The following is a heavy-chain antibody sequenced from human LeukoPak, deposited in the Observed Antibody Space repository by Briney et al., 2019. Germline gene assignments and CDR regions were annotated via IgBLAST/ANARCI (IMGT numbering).Heavy chain of an antibody. D-gene: IGHD3-22*01. CDR2: INSDGSST. V-gene: IGHV3-74*01. CDR3: AKDSDYYHSSGYYYAYFQH. Sequence: GGSLRLSCAASGFTLSTYWMHWVRQAPGKGLVWVARINSDGSSTNYADSVKGRFTISRDNAKNSLYLQMNSLRDEDTAVYYCAKDSDYYHSSGYYYAYFQHWGQGTLVTVSS. J-gene: IGHJ1*01. CDR1: GFTLSTYW.